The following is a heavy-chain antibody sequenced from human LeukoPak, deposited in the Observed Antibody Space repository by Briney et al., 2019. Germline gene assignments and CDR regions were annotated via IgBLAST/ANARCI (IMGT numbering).Heavy chain of an antibody. CDR2: IYTSGST. CDR1: GGSISSSSYY. CDR3: AWEGVGELGPYYFDY. J-gene: IGHJ4*02. Sequence: SETLSLTCTVSGGSISSSSYYWSWIRQPAGKGLEWIGRIYTSGSTNYNPSLKSRVTMSVDTSKNQFSLKLSSVTAADTAVYYCAWEGVGELGPYYFDYWGQGTLVTVSS. D-gene: IGHD3-10*01. V-gene: IGHV4-61*02.